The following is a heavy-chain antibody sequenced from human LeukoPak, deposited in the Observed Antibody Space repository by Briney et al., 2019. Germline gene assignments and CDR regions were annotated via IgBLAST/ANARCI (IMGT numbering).Heavy chain of an antibody. Sequence: GGSPRLSCTASGFSFNTYAMTWVRQAPGKGPEWISAITASGRDTYCADSVKGRVTISRDNSNNMLFLQMNSLRAEDTALYYCATKRDGFTLWGQGTQVTVSS. CDR3: ATKRDGFTL. CDR1: GFSFNTYA. V-gene: IGHV3-23*01. J-gene: IGHJ4*02. CDR2: ITASGRDT. D-gene: IGHD5-12*01.